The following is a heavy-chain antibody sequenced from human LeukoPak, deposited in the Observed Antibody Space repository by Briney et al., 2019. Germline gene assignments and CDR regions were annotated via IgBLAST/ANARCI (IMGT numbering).Heavy chain of an antibody. CDR1: GFSFSSHA. J-gene: IGHJ4*02. CDR2: IRFDGSNE. D-gene: IGHD2-8*01. V-gene: IGHV3-30*02. Sequence: PGGSLRLSCAASGFSFSSHAMYWVRQAPGKGLEWAAFIRFDGSNENYADSVKGRFTISRDSSKGTVYLQMNSLRAEDTAVYYCAKERIDGDWGQGTLVTVSS. CDR3: AKERIDGD.